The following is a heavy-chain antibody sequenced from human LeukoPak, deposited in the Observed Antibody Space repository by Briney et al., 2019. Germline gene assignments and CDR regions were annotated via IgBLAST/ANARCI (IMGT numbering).Heavy chain of an antibody. D-gene: IGHD2/OR15-2a*01. CDR2: MNPNSGNT. CDR3: ARRNSHNYYFGMDV. Sequence: ASVKVSCKASGYTFTSCDINWVRQATGQGLEWMGWMNPNSGNTGFALKFQGRVSMTRDTSISTAYMELSSLRSEDTAVYYCARRNSHNYYFGMDVWGQGTTVTVSS. J-gene: IGHJ6*02. CDR1: GYTFTSCD. V-gene: IGHV1-8*01.